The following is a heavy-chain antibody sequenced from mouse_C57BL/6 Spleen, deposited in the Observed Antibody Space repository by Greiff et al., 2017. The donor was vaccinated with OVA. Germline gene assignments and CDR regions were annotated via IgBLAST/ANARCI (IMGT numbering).Heavy chain of an antibody. CDR3: AKEGSSGPFAY. CDR2: IISDGGST. Sequence: EVKLMESGGGLVQPGASLKLSCESNEYEFPSHDMSWVRKTPEKRLELVAAIISDGGSTYYPDTMERRFIISRDNTKKTLYLQMSSLRSEDTAWDYCAKEGSSGPFAYWGQGTLVTVSA. J-gene: IGHJ3*01. CDR1: EYEFPSHD. D-gene: IGHD3-2*02. V-gene: IGHV5-2*01.